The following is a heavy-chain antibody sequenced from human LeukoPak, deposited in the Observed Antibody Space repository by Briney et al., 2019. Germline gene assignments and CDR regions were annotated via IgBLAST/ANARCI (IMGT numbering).Heavy chain of an antibody. J-gene: IGHJ4*02. CDR2: ISSSSSTI. CDR1: RFTFSSYA. D-gene: IGHD5-12*01. CDR3: AREMGGYPFDY. Sequence: GGSLRLSCAASRFTFSSYAMSWVRQAPGKGLEWVSYISSSSSTIYYADSVKGRFTISRDNAENSLYLQMNSLRAEDTAVYYCAREMGGYPFDYWGQGTLVTVSS. V-gene: IGHV3-48*04.